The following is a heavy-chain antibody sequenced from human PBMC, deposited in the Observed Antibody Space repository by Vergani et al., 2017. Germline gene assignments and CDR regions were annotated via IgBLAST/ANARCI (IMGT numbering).Heavy chain of an antibody. CDR2: IYSGGST. V-gene: IGHV3-53*04. J-gene: IGHJ4*02. Sequence: EVQLVESGGGLVQPGGSLRLSCAASGFTVSSTYMSWVRQAPGKGLEWVSVIYSGGSTYYADSVKGRFTISRHNSKNTLYLQMNSLRAEDTAVYYCARGSSAYYFDYWGQGTLVTVSS. D-gene: IGHD1-26*01. CDR1: GFTVSSTY. CDR3: ARGSSAYYFDY.